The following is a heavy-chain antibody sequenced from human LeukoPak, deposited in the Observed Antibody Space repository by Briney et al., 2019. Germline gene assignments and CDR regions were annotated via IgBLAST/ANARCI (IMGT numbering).Heavy chain of an antibody. CDR1: GFTFSSYG. V-gene: IGHV3-30*18. J-gene: IGHJ6*02. Sequence: GGSLRLSCAASGFTFSSYGMHWVRQAPGKGLEWVAVISYDGSNKYYADSVKGRFTISRDNSKNTLYLQMNSLRAEATAVYYCAKEGASALSRDYGMDVWGQGTTVTVSS. D-gene: IGHD5-12*01. CDR2: ISYDGSNK. CDR3: AKEGASALSRDYGMDV.